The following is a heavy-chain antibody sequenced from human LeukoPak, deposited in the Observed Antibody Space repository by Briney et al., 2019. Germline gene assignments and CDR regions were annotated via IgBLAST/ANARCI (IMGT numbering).Heavy chain of an antibody. V-gene: IGHV3-30-3*01. J-gene: IGHJ3*02. D-gene: IGHD3-9*01. CDR3: ARDPYYDILTGYYFSAFDI. CDR2: ISYDGSNK. CDR1: GFTFSSYA. Sequence: GRSLRLSCAASGFTFSSYAMHWVRQAPGKGLEWVAVISYDGSNKYYADSVKGRFTISRDNSKNSLYLQMNSLRAEDTAVYYCARDPYYDILTGYYFSAFDIWGQGTMVTVSS.